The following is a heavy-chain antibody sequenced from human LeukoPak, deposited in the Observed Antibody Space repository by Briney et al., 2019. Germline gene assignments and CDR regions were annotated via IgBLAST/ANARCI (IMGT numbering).Heavy chain of an antibody. Sequence: GGSLRLSCTASGFTFGDYAMSWVRQAPGKGLEWAGFIRSKAYGGTTEYAASVKGRFTISRGDSKSIAYLQLNSLKTEDTAVYYCTRDQESEDYYDSSGYTASDYWGQGTLVTVSS. CDR3: TRDQESEDYYDSSGYTASDY. V-gene: IGHV3-49*04. D-gene: IGHD3-22*01. CDR1: GFTFGDYA. CDR2: IRSKAYGGTT. J-gene: IGHJ4*02.